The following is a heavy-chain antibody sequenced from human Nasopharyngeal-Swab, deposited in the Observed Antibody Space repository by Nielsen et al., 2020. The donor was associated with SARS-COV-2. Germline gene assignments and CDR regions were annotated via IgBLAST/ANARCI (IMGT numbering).Heavy chain of an antibody. Sequence: WIRQPPGKGLEWIGNIYYSGSTNYNPSLKSRVTISVDTSKNQFSLKLSSVTAADTAVYYCAGVARSSWYVLDNWFDPWGHGTLVTVSS. D-gene: IGHD6-13*01. CDR3: AGVARSSWYVLDNWFDP. J-gene: IGHJ5*02. V-gene: IGHV4-59*01. CDR2: IYYSGST.